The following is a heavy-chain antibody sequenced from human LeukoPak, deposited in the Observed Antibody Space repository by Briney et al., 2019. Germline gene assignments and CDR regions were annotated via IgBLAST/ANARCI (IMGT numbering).Heavy chain of an antibody. Sequence: PGGSLRLSCAASGFTFSSYGMHWVRQAPGKGLEWVAFIRYDGSNKYYADSVKGRFTISRDNSKNTLYLQMNSLRAEDTAVYYCARDRGVVVPAEWFDPWGQGTLVTVSS. CDR2: IRYDGSNK. J-gene: IGHJ5*02. CDR3: ARDRGVVVPAEWFDP. CDR1: GFTFSSYG. D-gene: IGHD2-2*01. V-gene: IGHV3-30*02.